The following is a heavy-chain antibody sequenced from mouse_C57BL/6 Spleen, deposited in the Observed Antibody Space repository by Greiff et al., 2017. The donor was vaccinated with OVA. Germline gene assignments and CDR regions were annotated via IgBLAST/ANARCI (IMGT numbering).Heavy chain of an antibody. V-gene: IGHV5-17*01. CDR2: ISSGSSTI. CDR1: GFTFSDYG. J-gene: IGHJ2*01. Sequence: VQLKESGGGLVKPGGSLKLSCAASGFTFSDYGMHWVRQAPEKGLEWVAYISSGSSTIYYADTVKGRFTISRDNAKNTLFLQMTSLRSEDTAMYYCARGLLYFDYWGQGTTLTISS. CDR3: ARGLLYFDY.